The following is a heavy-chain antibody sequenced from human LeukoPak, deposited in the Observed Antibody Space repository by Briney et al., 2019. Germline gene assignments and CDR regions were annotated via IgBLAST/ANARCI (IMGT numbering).Heavy chain of an antibody. CDR2: ISGSGGST. V-gene: IGHV3-23*01. CDR1: GFTFSSYA. CDR3: AKGWTAVGS. J-gene: IGHJ5*02. Sequence: GGSLRLSCAAPGFTFSSYAMSWVRQAPGKGLEWVSAISGSGGSTYYADSVKGRFTISRDNSKNTLYMEMNNLRGADTAVYYCAKGWTAVGSWGQGTRVTVSS. D-gene: IGHD1-26*01.